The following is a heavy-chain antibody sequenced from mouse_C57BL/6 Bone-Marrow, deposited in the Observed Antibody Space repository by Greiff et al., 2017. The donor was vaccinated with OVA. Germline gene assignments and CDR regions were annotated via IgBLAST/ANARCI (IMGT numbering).Heavy chain of an antibody. CDR3: TYPYYYGSSYRYYFDY. D-gene: IGHD1-1*01. CDR2: IDPENGDT. CDR1: GFNIKDDY. V-gene: IGHV14-4*01. Sequence: VQLQQSGAELVRPGASVKLSCTASGFNIKDDYMHWVKQRPEQGLEWIGWIDPENGDTEYASKFQGKATITADTSSNTAYLQLSSLTSEDTAVYYCTYPYYYGSSYRYYFDYWGQGTTLTVSS. J-gene: IGHJ2*01.